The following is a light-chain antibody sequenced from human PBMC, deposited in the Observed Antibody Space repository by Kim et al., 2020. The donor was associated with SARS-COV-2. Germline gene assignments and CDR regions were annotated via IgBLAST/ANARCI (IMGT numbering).Light chain of an antibody. CDR2: DVT. J-gene: IGLJ3*02. Sequence: GQSVTISCTGTSSDVGRYNYVSWYQQHPSKAPKLMIYDVTKRPSGVPDRFSGSKSGNTASLTISGLQAEDETDYYCSSYAGSYTWVFGGGTQLTVL. CDR1: SSDVGRYNY. CDR3: SSYAGSYTWV. V-gene: IGLV2-11*01.